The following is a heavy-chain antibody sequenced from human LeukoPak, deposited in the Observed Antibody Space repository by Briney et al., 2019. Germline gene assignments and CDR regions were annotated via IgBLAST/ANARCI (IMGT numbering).Heavy chain of an antibody. J-gene: IGHJ5*02. CDR2: IYTSGST. Sequence: PSETLSLTCTVSGGSISSGSYYWSWIRQPPGKGLEWIGRIYTSGSTNYNPSLKSRVTISVDTSKNQFSLKLSSVTAADTAVYYCARGYGSGSYYSNNWFDPWGQGTLVTVSS. V-gene: IGHV4-61*02. CDR1: GGSISSGSYY. D-gene: IGHD3-10*01. CDR3: ARGYGSGSYYSNNWFDP.